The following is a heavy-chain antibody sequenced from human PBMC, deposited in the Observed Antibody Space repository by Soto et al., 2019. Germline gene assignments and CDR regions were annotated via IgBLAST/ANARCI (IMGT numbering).Heavy chain of an antibody. V-gene: IGHV3-48*01. Sequence: EAQLVESGGGLVQPGGSLRLSCAASGFTFSTYSMTWVRQTPGKGLEWVSYISSSISTIYYAESVKGRFTISRENAKNSLYLQMNSLRSEDTAVYYCARNPTSDIVLMVYDMHDAFDIWGRGKSVTVSS. CDR2: ISSSISTI. CDR3: ARNPTSDIVLMVYDMHDAFDI. CDR1: GFTFSTYS. D-gene: IGHD2-8*01. J-gene: IGHJ3*02.